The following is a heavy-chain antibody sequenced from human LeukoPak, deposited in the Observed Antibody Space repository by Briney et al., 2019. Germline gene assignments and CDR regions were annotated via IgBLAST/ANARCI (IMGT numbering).Heavy chain of an antibody. CDR3: AKDVVVVAATPGYYYYYMDV. CDR1: GFTFSSYW. J-gene: IGHJ6*03. V-gene: IGHV3-21*01. D-gene: IGHD2-15*01. CDR2: ISSSSSYI. Sequence: GGSLRLSCAASGFTFSSYWMSWVRQAPGKGLEWVSSISSSSSYIYYADSVKGRFTISRDNAKNSLYLQMNSLRAEDTAVYYCAKDVVVVAATPGYYYYYMDVWGKGTTVTVSS.